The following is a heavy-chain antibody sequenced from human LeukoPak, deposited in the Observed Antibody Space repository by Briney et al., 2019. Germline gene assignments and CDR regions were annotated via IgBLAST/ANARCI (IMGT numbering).Heavy chain of an antibody. CDR3: ARQGEAMDPFDY. J-gene: IGHJ4*02. CDR2: MYPAASDT. D-gene: IGHD5-18*01. CDR1: GYSFTSYW. Sequence: GESLKICCKDSGYSFTSYWIGWVRQMPGKGVEWGGIMYPAASDTRYSPAIQGQVTISADKSINTAYHQWSSLKASDTARYYCARQGEAMDPFDYWGQGTLVTVSS. V-gene: IGHV5-51*01.